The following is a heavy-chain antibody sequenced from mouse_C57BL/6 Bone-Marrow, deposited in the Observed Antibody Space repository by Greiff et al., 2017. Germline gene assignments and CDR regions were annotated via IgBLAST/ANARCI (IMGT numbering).Heavy chain of an antibody. J-gene: IGHJ3*01. CDR3: ARGDYDVWFAY. CDR1: GYTFTSYW. V-gene: IGHV1-64*01. Sequence: VQLQQPGAELVKPGASVKLSCKASGYTFTSYWMHWVKQRPGQGLEWIGMIHPNSGSTNYDEKFKSNATLTVDKSSSTAYMQLSSLTSEDSAVYYCARGDYDVWFAYWGQGTLVTVSA. CDR2: IHPNSGST. D-gene: IGHD2-4*01.